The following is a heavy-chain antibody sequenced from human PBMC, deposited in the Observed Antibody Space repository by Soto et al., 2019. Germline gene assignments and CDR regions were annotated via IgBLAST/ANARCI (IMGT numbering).Heavy chain of an antibody. J-gene: IGHJ4*02. CDR3: ARAMFEASGWHQFDH. D-gene: IGHD6-19*01. Sequence: SATQSLTCTVHVGSLSGHYLTWIRQFQGKGLEWIGEGHQRGSTKYNPSLKSRVTISVDPSKKLVSLNVTSVTAADTAIYFCARAMFEASGWHQFDHWGQGIRVTVSS. CDR1: VGSLSGHY. CDR2: GHQRGST. V-gene: IGHV4-34*01.